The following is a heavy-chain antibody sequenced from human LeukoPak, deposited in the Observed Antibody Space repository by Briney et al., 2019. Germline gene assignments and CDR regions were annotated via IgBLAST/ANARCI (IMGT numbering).Heavy chain of an antibody. CDR3: ARVHRGYSYGRLDY. CDR2: IYSGGSA. Sequence: GGSLRLSCAASGFTFSSYAVSWVRQAPGKGLEWVSVIYSGGSALYADSVKGRFTISRDNPKNTLYLQMNSLRAEDTAVYYCARVHRGYSYGRLDYWGQGTLVTVSS. J-gene: IGHJ4*02. V-gene: IGHV3-53*01. D-gene: IGHD5-18*01. CDR1: GFTFSSYA.